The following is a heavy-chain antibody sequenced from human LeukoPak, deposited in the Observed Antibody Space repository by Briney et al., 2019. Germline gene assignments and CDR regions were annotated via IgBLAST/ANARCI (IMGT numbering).Heavy chain of an antibody. J-gene: IGHJ4*02. Sequence: SETLSLTCTVSGGSISSYYWSWIRQPPGKGLEWIGYIYYSGSTNYNPSLKSRVTISVDTSKHQFSLKLSSVTAADTAVYYCARGSYDFWSGSHLFDYWGQGTLVTVSS. CDR2: IYYSGST. CDR1: GGSISSYY. D-gene: IGHD3-3*01. CDR3: ARGSYDFWSGSHLFDY. V-gene: IGHV4-59*01.